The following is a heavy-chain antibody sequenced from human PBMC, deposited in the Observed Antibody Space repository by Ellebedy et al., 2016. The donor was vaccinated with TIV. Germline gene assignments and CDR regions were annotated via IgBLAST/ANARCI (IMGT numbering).Heavy chain of an antibody. CDR3: ARGGYSYPEDFDF. V-gene: IGHV1-8*01. J-gene: IGHJ4*02. CDR2: VNPNSGNT. Sequence: ASAKVSCKASGYIFTTYDINWVRQATGQGLEWMGWVNPNSGNTDYAQKFQDRVIMTRNTSINTAYMELYSLTSEDTAVYYCARGGYSYPEDFDFWGQGTLVTVSS. D-gene: IGHD5-18*01. CDR1: GYIFTTYD.